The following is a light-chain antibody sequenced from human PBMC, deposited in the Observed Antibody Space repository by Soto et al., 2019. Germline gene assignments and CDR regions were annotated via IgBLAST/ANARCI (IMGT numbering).Light chain of an antibody. CDR1: SSDVGNYNL. Sequence: QSVLAQPASVSGSPGQSITISCTGTSSDVGNYNLVSWYQQHPGKAPKLMIYEGSKRPSGASNRFSGPKSGNTASLTISILQAEDEADYYCCSYAGSSTYVFGTGTKVTVL. J-gene: IGLJ1*01. V-gene: IGLV2-23*01. CDR2: EGS. CDR3: CSYAGSSTYV.